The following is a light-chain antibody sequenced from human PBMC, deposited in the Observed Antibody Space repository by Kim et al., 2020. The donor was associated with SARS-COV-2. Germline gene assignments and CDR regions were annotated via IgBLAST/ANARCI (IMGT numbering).Light chain of an antibody. CDR3: PVLDSSSDDWV. CDR2: YDS. J-gene: IGLJ3*02. CDR1: NIGSKS. Sequence: SYELTQPPSVSVAPGKTARITCGGNNIGSKSVHWYQQKPGQAPVLVIYYDSDRPSGIPERFSGSNSGNTATLTISRVEAGDEAEYYCPVLDSSSDDWVFG. V-gene: IGLV3-21*04.